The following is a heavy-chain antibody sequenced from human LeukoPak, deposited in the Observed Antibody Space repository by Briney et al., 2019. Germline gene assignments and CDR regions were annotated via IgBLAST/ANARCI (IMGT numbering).Heavy chain of an antibody. D-gene: IGHD2-2*03. Sequence: ASVKVSCKSSGYTFTSYYRHWVRQGPGQGLEWMGIINPSGGSTSYAQKFQGRVTMTRDTSTSTVYMELSSLRSEDTAVYYCARDGSSLDYWGQGTLVTVSS. CDR1: GYTFTSYY. J-gene: IGHJ4*02. CDR3: ARDGSSLDY. V-gene: IGHV1-46*01. CDR2: INPSGGST.